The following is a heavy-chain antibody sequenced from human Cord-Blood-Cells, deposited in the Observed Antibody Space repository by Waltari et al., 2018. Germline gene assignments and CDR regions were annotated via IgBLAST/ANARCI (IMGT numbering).Heavy chain of an antibody. CDR3: ARDRAGGTFDY. CDR2: MKQGGSEK. V-gene: IGHV3-7*01. CDR1: GFTFSSYW. J-gene: IGHJ4*02. D-gene: IGHD3-16*01. Sequence: EVQLVESGGGLVQPGGSLRLSCAASGFTFSSYWMSWVRQAPGKGLEGVANMKQGGSEKYYVDAVKGRFTISRDNAKNSLYLQMNSLRAEDTAVYYCARDRAGGTFDYWGQGTLVTVSS.